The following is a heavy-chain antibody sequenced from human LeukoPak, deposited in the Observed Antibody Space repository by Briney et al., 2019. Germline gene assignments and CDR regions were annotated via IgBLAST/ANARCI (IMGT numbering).Heavy chain of an antibody. CDR1: GFTFSSYA. V-gene: IGHV3-23*01. Sequence: GGSLRLSCAASGFTFSSYAMSWVRQAPGKGLEWVSAISGSGGSTYYADSVKGRFTISRDNSKNTLYLQMNSLRAEDTAVYYCARRTAVAGDFDYWGQGTLVTVSS. CDR2: ISGSGGST. CDR3: ARRTAVAGDFDY. D-gene: IGHD6-19*01. J-gene: IGHJ4*02.